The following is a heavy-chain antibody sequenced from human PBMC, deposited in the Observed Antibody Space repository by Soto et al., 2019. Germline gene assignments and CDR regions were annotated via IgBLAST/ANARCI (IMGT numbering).Heavy chain of an antibody. J-gene: IGHJ4*02. CDR1: GFTFSSYS. D-gene: IGHD3-10*01. V-gene: IGHV3-21*01. CDR2: ISSSSSYI. CDR3: ARETYYYGSGTYPGDY. Sequence: PGGSLRLSCAASGFTFSSYSMNWVRQAPGKGLEWVSSISSSSSYIYYADSVKGRFTISRDNAKNSLYLQMNSLRAEDTAVYYCARETYYYGSGTYPGDYWGQGTLVTVSS.